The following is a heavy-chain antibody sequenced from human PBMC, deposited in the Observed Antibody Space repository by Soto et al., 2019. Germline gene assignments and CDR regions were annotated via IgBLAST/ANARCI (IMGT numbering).Heavy chain of an antibody. J-gene: IGHJ6*02. CDR2: IYSCGST. Sequence: GGSLRLSCAASGFTVSSNYMSWVRQAPGKGLEWVSVIYSCGSTYYADSVKGRFTISRDNSKNTLYLQMNSLRAEDTAVYYCARDRGGYSYGCRWYYYYGMDVWGQGTTVTVSS. V-gene: IGHV3-66*03. D-gene: IGHD5-18*01. CDR1: GFTVSSNY. CDR3: ARDRGGYSYGCRWYYYYGMDV.